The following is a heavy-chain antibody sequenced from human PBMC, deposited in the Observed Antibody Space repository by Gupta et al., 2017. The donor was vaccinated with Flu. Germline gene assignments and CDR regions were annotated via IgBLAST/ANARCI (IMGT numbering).Heavy chain of an antibody. CDR2: IGTAGDT. CDR3: VTTRGGSSWYHFHY. Sequence: EVQLVESGGGLVQPGGSLRLFCAASGFTFSSYDMHWVRQTTGKSLEWVSAIGTAGDTYYPGSVKGRFTISRDNAKNSLYLQMNSLRAGDTAMYYCVTTRGGSSWYHFHYWGQGTLVTVSS. V-gene: IGHV3-13*01. CDR1: GFTFSSYD. J-gene: IGHJ4*02. D-gene: IGHD6-13*01.